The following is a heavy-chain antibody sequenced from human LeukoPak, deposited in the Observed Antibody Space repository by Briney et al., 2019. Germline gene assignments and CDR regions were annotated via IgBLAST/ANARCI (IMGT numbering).Heavy chain of an antibody. J-gene: IGHJ4*02. CDR2: INSDESST. D-gene: IGHD3-3*01. V-gene: IGHV3-74*01. CDR1: GFTFSSYW. CDR3: ARGGDFWSGLWDH. Sequence: GGSLRLSCAASGFTFSSYWMHWVRQAPGKGLVWVSRINSDESSTSYADSVKGRFTISRDNAKNTLYLQMNTLRAEDTAVYYCARGGDFWSGLWDHWGQGTLVTVSS.